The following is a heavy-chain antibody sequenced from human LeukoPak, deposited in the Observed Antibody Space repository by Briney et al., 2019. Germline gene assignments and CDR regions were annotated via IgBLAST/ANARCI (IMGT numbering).Heavy chain of an antibody. CDR2: IIPIFGTA. V-gene: IGHV1-69*13. CDR1: GGTFSSYA. J-gene: IGHJ6*02. D-gene: IGHD5-18*01. CDR3: ATVDTAMVTHYYYYYGMDV. Sequence: SVTVSCKASGGTFSSYAISWVRQAPGQGLEWMGGIIPIFGTANYAQKFQGRVTITADESTSTAYMELSSLRSEDTAVYYCATVDTAMVTHYYYYYGMDVWGQGTLVTVSS.